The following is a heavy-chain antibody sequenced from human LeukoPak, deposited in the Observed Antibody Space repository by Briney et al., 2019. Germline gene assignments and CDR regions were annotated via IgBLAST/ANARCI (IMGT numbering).Heavy chain of an antibody. Sequence: SETLSLTCTVSGGSISSRSYYWGWIRQPPGKGLEWIGSIYSSGSTYYNPSLKSRGTISVDTSRNQFSLKLSSVTAADTAVYYCARPFSSSSLDYWGQGTLVTVSS. CDR3: ARPFSSSSLDY. V-gene: IGHV4-39*01. J-gene: IGHJ4*02. CDR1: GGSISSRSYY. D-gene: IGHD6-6*01. CDR2: IYSSGST.